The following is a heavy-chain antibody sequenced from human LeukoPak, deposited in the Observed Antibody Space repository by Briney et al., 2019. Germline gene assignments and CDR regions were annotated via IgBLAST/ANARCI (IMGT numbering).Heavy chain of an antibody. J-gene: IGHJ6*02. CDR2: IYYSGST. CDR1: GGSISSYY. CDR3: ARGTTGYCSGGSCYNYYYYGMDV. D-gene: IGHD2-15*01. Sequence: SSETLSLTCTVSGGSISSYYWSWIRQPPGKGLEWIGYIYYSGSTNYNPSLKSRVTISVDTSKNQFSLKLSSVTAADTAVYYCARGTTGYCSGGSCYNYYYYGMDVWGQGTTVTVSS. V-gene: IGHV4-59*12.